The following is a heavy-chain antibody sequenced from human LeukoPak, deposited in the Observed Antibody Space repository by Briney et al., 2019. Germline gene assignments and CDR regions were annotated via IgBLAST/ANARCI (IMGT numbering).Heavy chain of an antibody. D-gene: IGHD3-10*01. CDR3: TKDEGFGELVNDY. Sequence: ASVKVSCQASGFPFTRSGISWVRQAPGQGLEWMGWVSTYNGNTNYAQRLQGRVTMTADTSTTTAYMELRSLRSDDTAVYYCTKDEGFGELVNDYWGQGTLVTVSS. CDR1: GFPFTRSG. V-gene: IGHV1-18*01. J-gene: IGHJ4*02. CDR2: VSTYNGNT.